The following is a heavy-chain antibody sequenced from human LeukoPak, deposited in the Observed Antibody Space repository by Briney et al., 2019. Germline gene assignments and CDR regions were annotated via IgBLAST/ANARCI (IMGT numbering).Heavy chain of an antibody. V-gene: IGHV7-4-1*02. J-gene: IGHJ3*02. CDR2: INTNTGNP. Sequence: ASVKISCKASGYTFTSYAMNWVRQTPRQGLEWRGWINTNTGNPTYAQGFTGRFVFSLDTSVSTAYLQISSLKAEDTAVYYCARERRRYFDWLTHADAFDIWGQETMVTVSS. D-gene: IGHD3-9*01. CDR1: GYTFTSYA. CDR3: ARERRRYFDWLTHADAFDI.